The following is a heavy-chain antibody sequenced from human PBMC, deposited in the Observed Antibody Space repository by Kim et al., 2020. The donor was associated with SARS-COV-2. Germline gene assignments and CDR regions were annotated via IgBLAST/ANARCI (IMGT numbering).Heavy chain of an antibody. Sequence: SETLSLTCTVSGGSISSYYWSWIRQPPGKGLEWIGYIYYSGSTNYNPSLKSRVTISVDTSKNQFSLKLSSVTAADTAVYYCARAQYDSSGYYRWFDPWGQGTLVTVSS. CDR3: ARAQYDSSGYYRWFDP. V-gene: IGHV4-59*01. D-gene: IGHD3-22*01. J-gene: IGHJ5*02. CDR1: GGSISSYY. CDR2: IYYSGST.